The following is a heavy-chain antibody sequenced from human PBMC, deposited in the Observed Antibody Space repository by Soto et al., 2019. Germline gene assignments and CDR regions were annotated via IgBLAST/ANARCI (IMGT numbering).Heavy chain of an antibody. D-gene: IGHD3-3*01. V-gene: IGHV3-23*01. CDR3: AKDGFERFLEWLFPYYFDY. Sequence: GGSLRLSCAASGFTFSSYAMSWVRQAPGKGLEWVSAISGSGGSTYYADSVKGRFTISRDNSKNTLYLQMNSLRAEDTAVYYCAKDGFERFLEWLFPYYFDYWGQGTLVTVSS. J-gene: IGHJ4*02. CDR2: ISGSGGST. CDR1: GFTFSSYA.